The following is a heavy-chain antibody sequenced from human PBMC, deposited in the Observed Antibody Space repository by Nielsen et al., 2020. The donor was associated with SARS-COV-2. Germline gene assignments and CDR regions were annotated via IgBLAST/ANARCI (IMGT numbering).Heavy chain of an antibody. Sequence: GESLKISCAASGFTFSSYAMHWVRQAPGKGLGWVAVISYDGSNKYYADSVKGRFTISRDNSKNTLYLQMNSLRAEDTAVYYCARMGIDSGSYSDYWGQGTLVTVSS. CDR1: GFTFSSYA. CDR3: ARMGIDSGSYSDY. CDR2: ISYDGSNK. V-gene: IGHV3-30*04. J-gene: IGHJ4*02. D-gene: IGHD1-26*01.